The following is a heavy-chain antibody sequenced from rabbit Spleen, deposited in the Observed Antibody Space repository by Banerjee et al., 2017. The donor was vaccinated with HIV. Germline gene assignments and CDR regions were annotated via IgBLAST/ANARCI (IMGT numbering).Heavy chain of an antibody. J-gene: IGHJ3*01. CDR3: ARGPPYAGYAGYGYVYLTF. CDR2: IDPFFGST. D-gene: IGHD6-1*01. Sequence: QLKESGGGLVQPGGSLKLSCRASGFDFINYYMTWVRRAPGKGLEWIGYIDPFFGSTYYATWVNGRFTISSHNAQNTLYLQLKSLTAADTATYFYARGPPYAGYAGYGYVYLTFWGQGTLVTVS. V-gene: IGHV1S7*01. CDR1: GFDFINYY.